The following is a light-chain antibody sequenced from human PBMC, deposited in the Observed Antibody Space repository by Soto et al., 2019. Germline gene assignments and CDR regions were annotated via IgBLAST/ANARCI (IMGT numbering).Light chain of an antibody. CDR2: GAS. CDR3: EQCGGSPLYT. V-gene: IGKV3-20*01. CDR1: QSVNSNY. J-gene: IGKJ2*01. Sequence: EIVLTQSPGTLSLSPGERATLSCRASQSVNSNYLAWDQQKPGQAPRLLIYGASNRATSIPDRFAGSGSGTDFPLSISSLEPKDFVVYYCEQCGGSPLYTFGQGTKLEIK.